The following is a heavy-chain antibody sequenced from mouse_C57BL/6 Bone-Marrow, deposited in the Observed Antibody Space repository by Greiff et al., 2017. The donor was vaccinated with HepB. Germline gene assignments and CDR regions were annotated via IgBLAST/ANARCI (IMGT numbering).Heavy chain of an antibody. CDR3: ARVSSLYAMDY. CDR2: ISNGGGST. Sequence: EVKLEESGGGLVQPGGSLKLSCAASGFTFSDYYMYWVRQTPEKRLEWVAYISNGGGSTYYPDTVKGRFTISRDNAKNTLYLQISRLKSEDTAMYYCARVSSLYAMDYWGQGTSVTVSS. V-gene: IGHV5-12*01. CDR1: GFTFSDYY. D-gene: IGHD1-1*01. J-gene: IGHJ4*01.